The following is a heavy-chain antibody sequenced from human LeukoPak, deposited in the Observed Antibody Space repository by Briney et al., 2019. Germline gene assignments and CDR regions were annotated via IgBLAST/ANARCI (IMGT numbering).Heavy chain of an antibody. V-gene: IGHV4-39*01. CDR1: GDSISGSTYY. Sequence: SETLSLTCTVSGDSISGSTYYWGWLRQPPGKGLEWIGSIYFSGDTYYNPSLKSRVTISVDTSKNQFSLKLNSVTAADTAVYYCARRTTMILNYYFDYWGQGSLVTVSS. J-gene: IGHJ4*02. D-gene: IGHD3-22*01. CDR2: IYFSGDT. CDR3: ARRTTMILNYYFDY.